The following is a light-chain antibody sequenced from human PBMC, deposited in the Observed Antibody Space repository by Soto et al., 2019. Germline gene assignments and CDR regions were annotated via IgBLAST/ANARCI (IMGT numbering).Light chain of an antibody. CDR1: QGIAPY. V-gene: IGKV1-27*01. J-gene: IGKJ4*01. Sequence: DVQMTQSPSSLSAFVGDRVTITCRASQGIAPYLAWFQQKPGKVPKLLIYATSTLQSVVPSRFSGSGSGTDFTLTVTSLQPEVVGTYYWQKYNSAPLTFGGGTKVEIK. CDR2: ATS. CDR3: QKYNSAPLT.